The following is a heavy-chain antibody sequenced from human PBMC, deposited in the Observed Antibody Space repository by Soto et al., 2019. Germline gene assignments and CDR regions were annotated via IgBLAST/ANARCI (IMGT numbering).Heavy chain of an antibody. CDR2: IIPIFGTA. V-gene: IGHV1-69*01. CDR3: ARVFTPIVVVINPYFDY. D-gene: IGHD3-22*01. CDR1: GGTFSSYA. Sequence: QVQLVQSGAEVKKPGSSVKVSCKASGGTFSSYAISWVRQAPGQGLEWMGGIIPIFGTANYAQKFQGRVTITADESTSTAYMELSSLRSEDTAVYYCARVFTPIVVVINPYFDYWGQGTLVTVSS. J-gene: IGHJ4*02.